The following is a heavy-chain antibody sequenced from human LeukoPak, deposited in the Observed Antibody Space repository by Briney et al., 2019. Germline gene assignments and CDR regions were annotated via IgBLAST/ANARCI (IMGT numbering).Heavy chain of an antibody. V-gene: IGHV3-23*01. J-gene: IGHJ4*02. CDR3: AKNIVGPVDY. D-gene: IGHD3-22*01. CDR1: GFTFSTYA. CDR2: ISGTGGST. Sequence: GGSLRLSCAPSGFTFSTYAMSWVRQAPGKGLEWVSGISGTGGSTYYADSVKGRFTISRDNSKDTLYLQMNSLRAEDTAVHYCAKNIVGPVDYWGQGTLVTVSS.